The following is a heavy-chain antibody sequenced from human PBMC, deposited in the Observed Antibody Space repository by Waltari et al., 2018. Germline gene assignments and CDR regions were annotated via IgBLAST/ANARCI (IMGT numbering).Heavy chain of an antibody. V-gene: IGHV1-2*02. CDR2: INPTSGGT. J-gene: IGHJ4*02. Sequence: QVQLVQSGAEVKKPGASVKVSCKASGYTFTGYYMHWVRQAPGQGLEWMGWINPTSGGTNYAQKFQGRVTMTRDTSISTAYMELSRLRSDDTAVYYCAREGPQRCLDYWGQGTLVTVSS. D-gene: IGHD2-2*01. CDR3: AREGPQRCLDY. CDR1: GYTFTGYY.